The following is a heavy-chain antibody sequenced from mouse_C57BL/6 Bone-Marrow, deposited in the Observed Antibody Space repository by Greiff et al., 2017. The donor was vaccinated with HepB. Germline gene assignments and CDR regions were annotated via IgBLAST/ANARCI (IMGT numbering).Heavy chain of an antibody. V-gene: IGHV10-1*01. CDR2: IRSKSNNYAT. Sequence: EVQLVESGGGLVQPKGSLKLSCAASGFSFNTYAMNWVRQAPGKGLEWVARIRSKSNNYATYYADSVKDRFTISRDDSESMLYLQMNNLKTEDTAMYYCVRHSPGWDAYAMDYWGQGTSVTVSS. CDR1: GFSFNTYA. CDR3: VRHSPGWDAYAMDY. J-gene: IGHJ4*01. D-gene: IGHD4-1*01.